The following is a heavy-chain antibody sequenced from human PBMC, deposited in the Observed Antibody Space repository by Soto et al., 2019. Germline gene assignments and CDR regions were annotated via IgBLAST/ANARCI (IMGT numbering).Heavy chain of an antibody. D-gene: IGHD3-10*01. V-gene: IGHV3-30-3*01. CDR1: GFTFSSYA. CDR2: ISYDGSNK. J-gene: IGHJ5*02. CDR3: ARDLASEGFDP. Sequence: GGSLRLSCAASGFTFSSYAMHWVRQAPGKGLEWVAVISYDGSNKYYADSVKGRFTISRDNSKNTLYLQMNSLRAEDTAVYYCARDLASEGFDPWSQGTLVTVSS.